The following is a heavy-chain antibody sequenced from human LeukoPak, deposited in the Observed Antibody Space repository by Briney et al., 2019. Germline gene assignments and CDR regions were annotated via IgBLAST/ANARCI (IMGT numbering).Heavy chain of an antibody. Sequence: SVKVSCKASGGTFSSYAISWVRQAPGQGLEWMGGLIPIFDTTNYGPKFQGRVTITTDNSTSAVYMELRRLTSEDTAVYYCATWGIISNYWPDSWGQGTPVTVSS. D-gene: IGHD3-16*02. CDR2: LIPIFDTT. J-gene: IGHJ5*01. CDR3: ATWGIISNYWPDS. CDR1: GGTFSSYA. V-gene: IGHV1-69*05.